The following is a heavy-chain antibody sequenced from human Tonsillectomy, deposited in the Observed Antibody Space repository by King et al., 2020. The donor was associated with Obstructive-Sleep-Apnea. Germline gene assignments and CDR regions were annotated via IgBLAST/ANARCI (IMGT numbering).Heavy chain of an antibody. CDR1: GFTFSGYS. D-gene: IGHD3-10*01. CDR3: ARTRVREVITLDFDY. J-gene: IGHJ4*02. V-gene: IGHV3-21*01. CDR2: ISSRSSYI. Sequence: DVQLVESGGGLVKPGGSLRVSCAASGFTFSGYSMNWVRQAPGKGLEWVSSISSRSSYIYYADSVKGRFTISRDNAKNSLYLQMNSLRAEDTSVYYCARTRVREVITLDFDYWGQGTLVTVSS.